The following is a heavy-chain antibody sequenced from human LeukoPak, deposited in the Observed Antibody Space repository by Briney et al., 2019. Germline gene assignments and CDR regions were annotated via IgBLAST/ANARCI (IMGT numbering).Heavy chain of an antibody. CDR3: AKDWLGLGELSYPFDY. CDR1: GFTFSSYA. D-gene: IGHD3-16*02. CDR2: ISGSGGST. J-gene: IGHJ4*02. Sequence: GGSLRLSCAASGFTFSSYAMSWVRQAPGKGLEWVSAISGSGGSTYYADSVKGRFTISRDNSKNTLYLQMNSLRAEDTAVYYCAKDWLGLGELSYPFDYWGQGTLATVSS. V-gene: IGHV3-23*01.